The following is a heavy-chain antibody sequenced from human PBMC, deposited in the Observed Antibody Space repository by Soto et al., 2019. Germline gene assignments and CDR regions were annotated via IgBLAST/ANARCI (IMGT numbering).Heavy chain of an antibody. D-gene: IGHD3-3*01. CDR1: GGSISSYY. CDR3: ARDREGYDFWSGYYYYYGMDV. CDR2: IYYSGST. Sequence: SETLSLTCTVSGGSISSYYWSWIRQPPGKGLEWIGYIYYSGSTNYNPSLKGRVTISVDTSKNQFSLKLSSVTAADTAVYYCARDREGYDFWSGYYYYYGMDVWGQGTTVTVSS. J-gene: IGHJ6*02. V-gene: IGHV4-59*01.